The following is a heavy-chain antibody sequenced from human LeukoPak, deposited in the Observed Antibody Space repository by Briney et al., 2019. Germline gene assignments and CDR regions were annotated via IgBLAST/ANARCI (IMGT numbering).Heavy chain of an antibody. CDR3: AKEEWLLAVYFDY. J-gene: IGHJ4*02. D-gene: IGHD3-3*01. Sequence: GSLTLSCAASGFTFSNYAMSWVRQAPGKGLEWVSTISGSGVSTYYADSVKGQFTISRDNSKNTLYLQMNSLRAEDTAVYYCAKEEWLLAVYFDYWGQGTLVTVSS. CDR1: GFTFSNYA. V-gene: IGHV3-23*01. CDR2: ISGSGVST.